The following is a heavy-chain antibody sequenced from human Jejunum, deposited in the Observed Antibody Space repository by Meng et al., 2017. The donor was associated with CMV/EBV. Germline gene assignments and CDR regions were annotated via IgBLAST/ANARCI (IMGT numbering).Heavy chain of an antibody. J-gene: IGHJ4*02. CDR3: ARDLDLWSAYNTLERPASLDS. D-gene: IGHD3-3*01. Sequence: HWVRRAQGKGLAWMAVSSYDDYNKYYAASVKGRFTIFRDYSKYTLYLQMNSLRADDTAVYYCARDLDLWSAYNTLERPASLDSWGQGALVTVSS. CDR2: SSYDDYNK. V-gene: IGHV3-30*03.